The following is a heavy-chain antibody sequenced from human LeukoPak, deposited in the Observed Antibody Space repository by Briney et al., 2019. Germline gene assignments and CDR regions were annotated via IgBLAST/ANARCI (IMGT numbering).Heavy chain of an antibody. CDR3: ARGSHYYYGMDV. Sequence: SETLSLTCAVSGYSISSGYYWGWIRQPPGKGLEWIGSIYYSGSTYYNPSLKSRVTISVDTSKNQFSLKLSSVTAADTAVYYCARGSHYYYGMDVWGKGTTVTVSS. CDR2: IYYSGST. CDR1: GYSISSGYY. J-gene: IGHJ6*04. V-gene: IGHV4-38-2*01.